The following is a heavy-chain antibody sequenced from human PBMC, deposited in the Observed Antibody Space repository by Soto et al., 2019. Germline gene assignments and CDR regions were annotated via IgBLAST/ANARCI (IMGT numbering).Heavy chain of an antibody. CDR2: IYYTGST. CDR3: VRVPGGLYRGSDY. V-gene: IGHV4-61*01. Sequence: ETLSLTCAVSGGSVSSGSYYWTWIRQPPGRGLEWIGYIYYTGSTDSNPSLKSRVTISLDRSRNQFSLNLKSMTAAASAVYCCVRVPGGLYRGSDYWGQGTLVTVSS. D-gene: IGHD1-26*01. J-gene: IGHJ4*02. CDR1: GGSVSSGSYY.